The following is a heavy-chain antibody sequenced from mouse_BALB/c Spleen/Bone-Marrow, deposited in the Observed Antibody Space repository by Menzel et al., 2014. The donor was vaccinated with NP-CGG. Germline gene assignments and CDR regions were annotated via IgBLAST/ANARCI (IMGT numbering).Heavy chain of an antibody. J-gene: IGHJ4*01. CDR1: GYTFTSYW. Sequence: QVQLQQSGAELARPGASVKLSCKASGYTFTSYWMQWVKQRPGQGLKWIGAIYPGDGDTRYTQKFKGKATLTADKSSSTAYMQLSSLASEDSAVYYCARSEGNYAMDYWGQGTPVTVSS. CDR2: IYPGDGDT. V-gene: IGHV1-87*01. CDR3: ARSEGNYAMDY.